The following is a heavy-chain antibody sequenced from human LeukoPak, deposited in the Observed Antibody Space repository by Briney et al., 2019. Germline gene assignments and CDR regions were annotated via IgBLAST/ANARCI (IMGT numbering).Heavy chain of an antibody. CDR1: GFTFSTYD. V-gene: IGHV3-13*01. J-gene: IGHJ2*01. CDR3: ARGIYGGNVRGWYFDL. CDR2: VGTAGDT. D-gene: IGHD4-23*01. Sequence: GGSLRLSCAASGFTFSTYDMHWVRQAAGKGLEWVSRVGTAGDTSYQDSVKGRFTVSREDARNSLYLQMNSLTDGDAAVYYCARGIYGGNVRGWYFDLWGRGTLVTVSS.